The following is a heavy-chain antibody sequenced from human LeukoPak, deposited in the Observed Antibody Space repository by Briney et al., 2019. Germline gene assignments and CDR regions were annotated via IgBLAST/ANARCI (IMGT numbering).Heavy chain of an antibody. CDR1: GFTFSSYW. Sequence: GGSLRLSCAASGFTFSSYWMSWVRQAPGKGLEWVAVISYDGSKKYYADSVKGRFTISRDNFKNTLYLQMNSLRAEDTAVYYCARGDRITMIVVVHYWGQGTLVTVSS. CDR3: ARGDRITMIVVVHY. J-gene: IGHJ4*02. D-gene: IGHD3-22*01. CDR2: ISYDGSKK. V-gene: IGHV3-30*03.